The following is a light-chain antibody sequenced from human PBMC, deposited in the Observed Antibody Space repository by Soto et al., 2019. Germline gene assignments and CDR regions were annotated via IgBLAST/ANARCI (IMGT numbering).Light chain of an antibody. CDR1: SSDVGAYDH. CDR2: DVN. J-gene: IGLJ1*01. V-gene: IGLV2-11*01. CDR3: CSFAAMSGYV. Sequence: QAVVTQPRSVSGSPGQSVTISCTGTSSDVGAYDHVSWYQQHPGKAPKLMIHDVNQLPSGVPDRLSGSKSGNTASLTISGIQAEDEADYYCCSFAAMSGYVFGTGTKVTVL.